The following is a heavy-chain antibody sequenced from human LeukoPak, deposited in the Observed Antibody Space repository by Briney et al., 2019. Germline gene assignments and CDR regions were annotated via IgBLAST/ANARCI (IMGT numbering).Heavy chain of an antibody. J-gene: IGHJ6*02. CDR2: FDPEDGET. D-gene: IGHD2-2*01. CDR3: ATAAPVVVPAAGKPRLYYYYYGMDV. Sequence: GASVKVSCKVSGYTLTELSMHWVRQAPGKGLEWMGGFDPEDGETIYAQKFQGRVTMTEDTSTDTAYMELSSLRSEDTAVYYCATAAPVVVPAAGKPRLYYYYYGMDVWGQGTTVTVSS. V-gene: IGHV1-24*01. CDR1: GYTLTELS.